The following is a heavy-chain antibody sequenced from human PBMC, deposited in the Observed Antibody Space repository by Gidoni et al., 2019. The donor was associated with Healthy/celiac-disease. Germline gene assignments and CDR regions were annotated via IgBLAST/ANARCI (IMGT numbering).Heavy chain of an antibody. CDR1: GFTFSSFA. Sequence: EVQLLESGGGLVQPGGSLRLSCAASGFTFSSFAMTWVRQAPGKGLGWVPFISGSGGNTYSPDSVKGRFTISRDNAKNTLYLQMNSLRAEDTAVYYCAKGDKITFGGGCEPLDYWGQGPLVTVS. J-gene: IGHJ4*02. CDR3: AKGDKITFGGGCEPLDY. V-gene: IGHV3-23*01. D-gene: IGHD3-16*01. CDR2: ISGSGGNT.